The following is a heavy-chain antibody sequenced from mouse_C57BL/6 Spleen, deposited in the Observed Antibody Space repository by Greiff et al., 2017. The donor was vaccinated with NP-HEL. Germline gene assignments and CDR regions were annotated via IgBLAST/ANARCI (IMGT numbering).Heavy chain of an antibody. CDR1: GYTFTSYW. J-gene: IGHJ1*03. CDR3: AVGGYFDV. Sequence: QVQLKQPGAELVKPGASVKLSCKASGYTFTSYWMQWVKQRPGQGLEWIGEIDPSDSYTNYNQKFKGKATLTVDTSSSTAYMQLSSLTSEDSAVYYCAVGGYFDVWGTGTTVTVSS. D-gene: IGHD1-1*01. V-gene: IGHV1-50*01. CDR2: IDPSDSYT.